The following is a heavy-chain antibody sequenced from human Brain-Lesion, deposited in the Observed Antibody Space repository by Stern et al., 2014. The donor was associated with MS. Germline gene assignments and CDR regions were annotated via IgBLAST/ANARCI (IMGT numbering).Heavy chain of an antibody. D-gene: IGHD1-26*01. CDR3: ARGSWEPPQHTGVLDI. Sequence: QVQLQESGPGLVKPSQTLSLTCTVSGGSISSGAYYWTWIRQHPEKGLEWIGNIFSSGSTRSSPSLTIRIIISSATSRNQFALKLSSVTAPDTAVYYCARGSWEPPQHTGVLDIWGQGTMVTVSS. J-gene: IGHJ3*02. CDR1: GGSISSGAYY. V-gene: IGHV4-31*03. CDR2: IFSSGST.